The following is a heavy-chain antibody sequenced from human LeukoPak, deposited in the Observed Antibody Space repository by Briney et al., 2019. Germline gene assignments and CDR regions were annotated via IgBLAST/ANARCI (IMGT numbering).Heavy chain of an antibody. CDR1: GFTFSSYA. CDR3: AKGLGQVGATGGDFDY. J-gene: IGHJ4*02. CDR2: ISGSGGST. V-gene: IGHV3-23*01. D-gene: IGHD1-26*01. Sequence: GGSLRLSCAASGFTFSSYAMSWVRQAPGKGLEWVSAISGSGGSTYYADSVKGRFTISRDNSKNTLYLQMNSLRAEDTAVYYCAKGLGQVGATGGDFDYWGQGTLVTVSS.